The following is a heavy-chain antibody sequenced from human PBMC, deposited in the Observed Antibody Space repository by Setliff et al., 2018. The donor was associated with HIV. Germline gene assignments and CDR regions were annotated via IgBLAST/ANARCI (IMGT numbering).Heavy chain of an antibody. CDR1: GFTFSSYW. CDR2: IGAAGYPT. CDR3: AKVFAFGVDGFDI. Sequence: GGSLRLSCAASGFTFSSYWMHWVRQGPGKGLEWVSTIGAAGYPTHYAESVKGRFTISKDNSQNALYLQMNSLTDEDTAVYYCAKVFAFGVDGFDIWGQGTMVTVS. D-gene: IGHD3-10*01. V-gene: IGHV3-23*01. J-gene: IGHJ3*02.